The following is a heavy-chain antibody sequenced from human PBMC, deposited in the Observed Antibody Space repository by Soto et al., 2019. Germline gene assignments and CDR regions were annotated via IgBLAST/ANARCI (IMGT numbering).Heavy chain of an antibody. CDR3: ATRGGGGGY. V-gene: IGHV3-53*01. CDR1: GFTVSNNY. J-gene: IGHJ4*02. D-gene: IGHD3-10*01. Sequence: EVQLVESGGGLIQPGGSLRLSCAASGFTVSNNYMSWVRQAPGKGLEGVSVIYSGGYTAYGDSVKGRFTISRDNSKNTLYLKRKSRGAEDTAVYYWATRGGGGGYWGQGTLVTVSS. CDR2: IYSGGYT.